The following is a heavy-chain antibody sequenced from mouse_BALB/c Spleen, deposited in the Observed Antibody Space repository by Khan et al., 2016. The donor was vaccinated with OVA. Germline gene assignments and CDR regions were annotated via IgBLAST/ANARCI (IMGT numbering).Heavy chain of an antibody. D-gene: IGHD4-1*01. V-gene: IGHV9-2-1*01. CDR1: GYSFTDYS. CDR3: ANSNPFYAMDY. J-gene: IGHJ4*01. CDR2: INTETGEP. Sequence: QIQLVQSGPELKKPGETVKISCKASGYSFTDYSMHWVKQAPGEGLKWMGWINTETGEPTYADDFKGRFAFSLETSVSTAYLQINNLKNEDTATXFCANSNPFYAMDYWGQGTSVTVSS.